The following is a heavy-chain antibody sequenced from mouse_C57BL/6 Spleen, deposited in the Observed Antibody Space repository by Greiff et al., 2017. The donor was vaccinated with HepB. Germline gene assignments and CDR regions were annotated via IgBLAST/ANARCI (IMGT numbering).Heavy chain of an antibody. Sequence: DVKLVESGGGLVKPGGSLKLSCAASGFTFSDHGMHWVRQAPEKGLEWVAYISSGSSTIYYADTVKGRFTISRDNAKNTLFLQMTSLRSEDTAMYYCARWLLNYWGQGTTLTVSS. D-gene: IGHD2-3*01. CDR1: GFTFSDHG. V-gene: IGHV5-17*01. CDR2: ISSGSSTI. CDR3: ARWLLNY. J-gene: IGHJ2*01.